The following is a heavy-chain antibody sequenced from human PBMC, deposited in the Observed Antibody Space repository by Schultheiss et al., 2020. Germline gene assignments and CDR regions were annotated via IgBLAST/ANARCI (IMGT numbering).Heavy chain of an antibody. CDR3: ARLGIGPWHYWYFDL. CDR1: GVSISSSNW. D-gene: IGHD7-27*01. Sequence: SETLSLTCAVSGVSISSSNWWSWVRQPPGKGLEWIGEIYHSGSTNYNPSLKSRVTISVDKSKNQFSLKLSSVTAADTAVYYCARLGIGPWHYWYFDLWGRGTLVTVSS. J-gene: IGHJ2*01. CDR2: IYHSGST. V-gene: IGHV4-4*02.